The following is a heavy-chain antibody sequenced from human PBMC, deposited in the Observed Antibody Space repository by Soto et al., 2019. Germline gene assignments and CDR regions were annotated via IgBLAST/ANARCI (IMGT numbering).Heavy chain of an antibody. CDR2: IYYSGST. CDR1: GGSISSGDYY. D-gene: IGHD5-12*01. CDR3: ARGEAVATIFTYYYYYGMDV. V-gene: IGHV4-30-4*01. Sequence: SETLSLTCTVSGGSISSGDYYWRWIRQPPGKGLEWIGYIYYSGSTYYNPSLKSRVTISVDTSKNQISLKLSSVTAADTAVYYCARGEAVATIFTYYYYYGMDVWGQGTTVTVSS. J-gene: IGHJ6*02.